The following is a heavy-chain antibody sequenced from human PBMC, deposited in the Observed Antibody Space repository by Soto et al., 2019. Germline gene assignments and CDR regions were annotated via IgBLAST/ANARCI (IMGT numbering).Heavy chain of an antibody. CDR2: INAGNGNT. CDR3: ARAARGGGRFGAKCDMYV. D-gene: IGHD3-10*01. V-gene: IGHV1-3*01. J-gene: IGHJ6*04. CDR1: GYTVTSYA. Sequence: ASVKVSCKASGYTVTSYARHWVRQATGQRLERMGWINAGNGNTKYSQKFQGRVTITRDTSARTAYTELSSRRSEDTAVDYCARAARGGGRFGAKCDMYVSGRGSTVADSP.